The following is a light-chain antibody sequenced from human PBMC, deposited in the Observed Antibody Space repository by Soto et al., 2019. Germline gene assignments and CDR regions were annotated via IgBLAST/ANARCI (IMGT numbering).Light chain of an antibody. Sequence: DIQMTQSPSTLSASVGDRVTITCRASQSISSWLAWYQQKPGKAPKLLIYDASSLESGVPSRFSGSGSGTEFNLTISSLQPDDFATYYCQQYNSYWTLGPGTNVEIK. V-gene: IGKV1-5*01. CDR2: DAS. J-gene: IGKJ1*01. CDR1: QSISSW. CDR3: QQYNSYWT.